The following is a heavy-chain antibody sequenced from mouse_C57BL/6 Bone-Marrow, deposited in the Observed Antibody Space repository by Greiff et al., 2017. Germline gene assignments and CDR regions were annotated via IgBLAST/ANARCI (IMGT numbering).Heavy chain of an antibody. D-gene: IGHD2-3*01. J-gene: IGHJ2*01. Sequence: QVQLQQPGAELVKPGASVKMSCKASGYTFTSYWITWVKQRPGQGLEWIGDIYPGSGSTNYNEKFKSKATLTVDTSSSTAYMQLSSLTSEVSAVYYCARSGDGYLLYFDYWGQGTTLTVSS. V-gene: IGHV1-55*01. CDR1: GYTFTSYW. CDR2: IYPGSGST. CDR3: ARSGDGYLLYFDY.